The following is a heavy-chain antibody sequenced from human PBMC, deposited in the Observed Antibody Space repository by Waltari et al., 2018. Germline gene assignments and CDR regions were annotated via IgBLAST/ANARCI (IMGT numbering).Heavy chain of an antibody. V-gene: IGHV3-7*01. J-gene: IGHJ4*02. D-gene: IGHD4-4*01. CDR3: VAYSPFFDY. Sequence: EVQLVESGGGLVQPGGSLRLSCAASGFTFSSYWMSWVRQAPGKGLEWVANIKQDGREKDYVYSVKGRFTSARDNAKNSLYLQMNSLRAEDTAVYYCVAYSPFFDYWGQGTLVTVSS. CDR1: GFTFSSYW. CDR2: IKQDGREK.